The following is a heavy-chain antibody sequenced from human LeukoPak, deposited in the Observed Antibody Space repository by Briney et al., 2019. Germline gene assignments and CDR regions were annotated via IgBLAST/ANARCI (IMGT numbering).Heavy chain of an antibody. V-gene: IGHV4-59*12. D-gene: IGHD1-26*01. Sequence: PSETLSLTCTVSGGSISSYYWSWIRQPPGKGLEWIGCIYYSGSTNYNPSLKSRVTISVDTSKNQFSLKLSSVTAADTAVYYCARGGIGGVGAKDYYYYYMDVWGKGTTVTVSS. CDR3: ARGGIGGVGAKDYYYYYMDV. CDR1: GGSISSYY. J-gene: IGHJ6*03. CDR2: IYYSGST.